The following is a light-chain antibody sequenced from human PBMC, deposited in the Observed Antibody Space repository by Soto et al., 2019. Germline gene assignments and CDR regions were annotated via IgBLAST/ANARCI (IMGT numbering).Light chain of an antibody. J-gene: IGKJ5*01. CDR3: QQYGSSSIT. V-gene: IGKV3-20*01. CDR2: GAS. CDR1: QSVSSTY. Sequence: EIVLTQSPGTLSLSPGERATLSCRASQSVSSTYLGWYQQKPGQAPRLLISGASSRATGIPDRFSGSGSGTDFTLTISRLEPEDFAVYYCQQYGSSSITFGQGTRLEIK.